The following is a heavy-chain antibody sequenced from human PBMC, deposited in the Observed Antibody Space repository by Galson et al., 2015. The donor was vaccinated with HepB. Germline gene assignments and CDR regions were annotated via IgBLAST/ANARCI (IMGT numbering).Heavy chain of an antibody. Sequence: PALVKPTQTLTLTCAFSGFSFRNTGVGVGWIRQPPGKALEWLALIYWDDDTRYSPSLQSRLTITKDISRNQVVLTLTSVDPVDTATYFCAHTRRDFYYDSSGSYIGAGWYFELWGRGTLVTVSS. J-gene: IGHJ2*01. V-gene: IGHV2-5*02. D-gene: IGHD3-22*01. CDR3: AHTRRDFYYDSSGSYIGAGWYFEL. CDR1: GFSFRNTGVG. CDR2: IYWDDDT.